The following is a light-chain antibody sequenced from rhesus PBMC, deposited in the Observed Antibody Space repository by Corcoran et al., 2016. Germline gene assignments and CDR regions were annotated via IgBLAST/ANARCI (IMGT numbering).Light chain of an antibody. CDR3: QKYNNSPYS. CDR2: GAS. J-gene: IGKJ2*01. V-gene: IGKV3-53*02. CDR1: QSVSSY. Sequence: QVILTQSPATLSLSPGERATLSCRASQSVSSYLAWYQQKAGQAPKFLIYGASSRATGIPDRFSGSGSGTEFTLTISSLEPEDFAVYYCQKYNNSPYSFGQGTKVEIK.